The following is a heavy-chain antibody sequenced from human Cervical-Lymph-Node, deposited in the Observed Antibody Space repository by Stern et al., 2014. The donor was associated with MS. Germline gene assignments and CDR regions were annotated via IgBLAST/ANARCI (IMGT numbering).Heavy chain of an antibody. CDR2: IYTTGST. D-gene: IGHD5-18*01. CDR1: GGSVGSGSYD. CDR3: ARDKEDTNMAFRYFDN. V-gene: IGHV4-61*02. J-gene: IGHJ4*02. Sequence: QLQLQESGPGLVKPSQTLSLTCTVSGGSVGSGSYDWSWIRQPDGKGLEWIGRIYTTGSTYYKPSLKSRVSISIDTSKNQFSLKLPSVTAADTAVYYCARDKEDTNMAFRYFDNWGQGTLVTVSS.